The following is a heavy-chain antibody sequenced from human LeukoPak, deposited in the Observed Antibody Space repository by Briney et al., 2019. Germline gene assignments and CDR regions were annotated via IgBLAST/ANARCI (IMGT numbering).Heavy chain of an antibody. CDR2: INQGGSDK. J-gene: IGHJ4*02. CDR3: TRDRSRAEDD. CDR1: GFTFCGHW. D-gene: IGHD1-14*01. V-gene: IGHV3-7*01. Sequence: GGSLRLSCTASGFTFCGHWMSWVRQAPGKGLEWVANINQGGSDKYYVDSVKGRFTISRDNANNLLYLQMNSLRGEDTAVYYCTRDRSRAEDDWGQGTLVTVSS.